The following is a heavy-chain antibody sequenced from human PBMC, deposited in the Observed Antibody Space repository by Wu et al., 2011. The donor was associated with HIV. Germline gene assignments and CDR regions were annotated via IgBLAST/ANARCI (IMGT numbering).Heavy chain of an antibody. V-gene: IGHV1-69*14. CDR1: GDTFSTYG. CDR3: ARCPRRSGYYTSDYYYYMDV. J-gene: IGHJ6*03. CDR2: IIPILGTV. D-gene: IGHD3-3*01. Sequence: QVQLVPGLGREVKKPGSSVKVSCKASGDTFSTYGINWVRQAPGQGLEWMGGIIPILGTVKYAQKFQGRVTITADKSTSTAYMELSSLRSEDTAVYYCARCPRRSGYYTSDYYYYMDVWGKGTTVTVSS.